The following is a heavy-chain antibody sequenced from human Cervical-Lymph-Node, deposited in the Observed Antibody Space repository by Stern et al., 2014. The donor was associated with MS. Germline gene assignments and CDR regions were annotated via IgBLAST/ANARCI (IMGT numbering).Heavy chain of an antibody. V-gene: IGHV4-31*03. D-gene: IGHD3-3*01. CDR3: AEVPYDFWRGYYSFDY. Sequence: QLQLQESGPGLVKPSQTLSLTCTVSGGSISSGGYYWSWIRQHPGKGLEWIGYIYYSGSTYYTPSLKSRISKSSGTSKNQFSLKLSSWTAAGPAVYFLAEVPYDFWRGYYSFDYWGQGTLVTVSS. CDR1: GGSISSGGYY. J-gene: IGHJ4*02. CDR2: IYYSGST.